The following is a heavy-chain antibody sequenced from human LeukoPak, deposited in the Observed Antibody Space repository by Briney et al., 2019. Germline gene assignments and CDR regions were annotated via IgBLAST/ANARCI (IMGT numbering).Heavy chain of an antibody. Sequence: SETLSLTCAVSGDSINSPNWWTWVRQTPEKGLEWIGEIWHSESTNYNPSLKSRVSISIDKSANQFSLRLTSVTAADTAIYYCAFRNGRALSWGQGALVTVSS. V-gene: IGHV4-4*02. J-gene: IGHJ5*02. CDR1: GDSINSPNW. D-gene: IGHD2-8*01. CDR2: IWHSEST. CDR3: AFRNGRALS.